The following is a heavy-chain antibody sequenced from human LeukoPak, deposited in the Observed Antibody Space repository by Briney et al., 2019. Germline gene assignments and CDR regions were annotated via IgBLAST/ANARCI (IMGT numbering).Heavy chain of an antibody. J-gene: IGHJ5*02. CDR2: IYHSGST. CDR1: GYSISSGCY. V-gene: IGHV4-38-2*02. Sequence: SETLSLTCTVSGYSISSGCYWGWIRQPPGKGLEWIASIYHSGSTYYNSSLKSRVTMSVDTSKNQFSLKLSSVTAADTAVYYCAREPYYYESSGSTAPWGQGTLVTVSS. CDR3: AREPYYYESSGSTAP. D-gene: IGHD3-22*01.